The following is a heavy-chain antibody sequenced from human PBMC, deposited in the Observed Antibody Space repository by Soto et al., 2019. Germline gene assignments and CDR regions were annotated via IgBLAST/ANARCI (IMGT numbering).Heavy chain of an antibody. CDR1: GGSISTGGLY. Sequence: QVQLQESGPGLVKPSQTLSLTCTVSGGSISTGGLYWHWLLQFPGKGLEWIGYIFYSGRTSDNPSLTRRVVMSIEASKNRFSLRLSSVTAADTAVDYCAQAIVFTGGDAFDLWGQGRLVTVSS. CDR2: IFYSGRT. CDR3: AQAIVFTGGDAFDL. D-gene: IGHD1-1*01. V-gene: IGHV4-31*03. J-gene: IGHJ3*01.